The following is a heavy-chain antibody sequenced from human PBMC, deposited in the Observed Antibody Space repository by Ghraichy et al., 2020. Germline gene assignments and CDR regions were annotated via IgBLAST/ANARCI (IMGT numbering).Heavy chain of an antibody. J-gene: IGHJ5*02. CDR2: IHYSGST. CDR3: ARRGITAGGSGWFAP. D-gene: IGHD6-13*01. V-gene: IGHV4-59*08. CDR1: GGSISSYY. Sequence: TLSLTCTVSGGSISSYYWGWIRQTPGKRLEWIGYIHYSGSTNYNPSLKSRVTISLDTPKNQFSLKLNSVTAGDTAVYYCARRGITAGGSGWFAPWGQGTLVTVSS.